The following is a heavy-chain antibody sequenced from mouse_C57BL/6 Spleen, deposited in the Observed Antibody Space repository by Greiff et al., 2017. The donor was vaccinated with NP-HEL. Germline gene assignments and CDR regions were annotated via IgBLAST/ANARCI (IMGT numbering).Heavy chain of an antibody. V-gene: IGHV1-54*01. D-gene: IGHD2-5*01. CDR2: LNPGSGGT. CDR3: ARGNSNFPLDY. CDR1: GYAFTNYL. Sequence: QVQLQQSGAELVRPGTSVKVSCKASGYAFTNYLIEWVKQRPGQGLEWIGVLNPGSGGTNYIEKFKGKATLTADKSSSTAYMQLSSLTSEDSAVYFCARGNSNFPLDYWGQGTTLTVSS. J-gene: IGHJ2*01.